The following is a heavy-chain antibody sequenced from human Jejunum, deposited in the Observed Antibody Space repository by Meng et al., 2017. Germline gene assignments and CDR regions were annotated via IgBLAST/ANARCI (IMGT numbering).Heavy chain of an antibody. Sequence: QVQLRESGPGLVRPPETLSITCTVSGDSVSSDNYYWSWIRQPPGQGLEWIGYVYYSGHTDYNPSLKGRVTISADRSKYQFSLRLTSVTAADTAIYYCARAYCTDVSCHDFFDSWGQGTLVTVSS. CDR3: ARAYCTDVSCHDFFDS. D-gene: IGHD2-8*01. CDR2: VYYSGHT. V-gene: IGHV4-61*01. CDR1: GDSVSSDNYY. J-gene: IGHJ4*02.